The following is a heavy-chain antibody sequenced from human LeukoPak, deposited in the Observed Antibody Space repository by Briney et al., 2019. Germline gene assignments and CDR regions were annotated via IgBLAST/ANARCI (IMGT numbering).Heavy chain of an antibody. Sequence: QSGGSLRLSCAASGFTFSSYSMNWVRQAPGKGLEWISYISLSSGTIYYADSVKGRFTISRDNGKNSPYLQMNSLRDEDTAVYYCARDRGYCRGGSCYTYYFDYWGQGTLVTVSS. CDR1: GFTFSSYS. CDR2: ISLSSGTI. CDR3: ARDRGYCRGGSCYTYYFDY. D-gene: IGHD2-15*01. V-gene: IGHV3-48*02. J-gene: IGHJ4*02.